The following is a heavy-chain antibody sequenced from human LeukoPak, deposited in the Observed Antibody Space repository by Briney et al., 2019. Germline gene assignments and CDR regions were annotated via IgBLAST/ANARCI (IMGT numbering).Heavy chain of an antibody. Sequence: PSETLSLTCAVYGXSFSGYYWSWIRQPPGKGLEWIGEINHSGRTNYNPSLKSRVTISVETSKNQFSLKLTSVTAADTAVYYCTTASGVEMATRNFQHWGQGTLVTVSS. CDR1: GXSFSGYY. J-gene: IGHJ1*01. D-gene: IGHD5-24*01. CDR2: INHSGRT. CDR3: TTASGVEMATRNFQH. V-gene: IGHV4-34*01.